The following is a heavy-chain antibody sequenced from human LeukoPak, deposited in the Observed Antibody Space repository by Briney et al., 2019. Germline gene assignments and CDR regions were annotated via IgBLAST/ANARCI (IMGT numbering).Heavy chain of an antibody. Sequence: PGGSLTLSCPPSGFSISTYWIHWVRQPAGKGLVWVSRINPDGSTTNYADSVKGSITISRDNAKNTLYLQMKSLRAEDAAVYYCVRGVADSYGQFDNWGQGTLVTVSS. V-gene: IGHV3-74*01. CDR3: VRGVADSYGQFDN. D-gene: IGHD3-10*01. CDR2: INPDGSTT. CDR1: GFSISTYW. J-gene: IGHJ4*02.